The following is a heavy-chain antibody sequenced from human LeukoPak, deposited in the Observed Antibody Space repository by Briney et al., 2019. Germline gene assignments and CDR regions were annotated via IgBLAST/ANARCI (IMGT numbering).Heavy chain of an antibody. CDR3: ARARTTAATSGGDY. Sequence: GGSLRLSCAASGFTFSSYWMSWVRQAPGKGLEWVANIKQDGSEKYYVDSVKGRFTISRDNSKNTLYLQMNSLRVDDTAVYYCARARTTAATSGGDYWGQGTLVTVSS. D-gene: IGHD2-15*01. CDR2: IKQDGSEK. V-gene: IGHV3-7*01. CDR1: GFTFSSYW. J-gene: IGHJ4*02.